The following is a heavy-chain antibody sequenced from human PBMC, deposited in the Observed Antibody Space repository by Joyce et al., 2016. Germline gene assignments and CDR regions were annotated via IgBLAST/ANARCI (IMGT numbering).Heavy chain of an antibody. CDR1: GGPFRGFL. Sequence: QVQLQQWGAGLLKPSETLSLTFGVNGGPFRGFLWTWVRQPPGEGLQWIGDVNTSAATNYNPSLKSRVTISVDTSKNQFSLTLTSITAADTAMYYCARSQWLAPLMYWGQGSLVAVSS. D-gene: IGHD6-19*01. CDR2: VNTSAAT. V-gene: IGHV4-34*02. J-gene: IGHJ4*02. CDR3: ARSQWLAPLMY.